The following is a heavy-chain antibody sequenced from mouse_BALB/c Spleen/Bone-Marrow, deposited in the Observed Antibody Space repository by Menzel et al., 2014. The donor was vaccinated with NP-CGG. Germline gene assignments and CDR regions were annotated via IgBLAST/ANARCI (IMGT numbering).Heavy chain of an antibody. CDR1: GYTFTSYW. V-gene: IGHV1-7*01. Sequence: QVQLQQSGAELAKPGASVKMSCKASGYTFTSYWMHWVKQRPGQGLEWIGYINPSTGYTDYNQKFNDKATLTADKSSSTAYMQRSSLTSKDSAVYYCARGSPLYAMDYWGQGTSVTVSS. D-gene: IGHD1-1*01. CDR2: INPSTGYT. J-gene: IGHJ4*01. CDR3: ARGSPLYAMDY.